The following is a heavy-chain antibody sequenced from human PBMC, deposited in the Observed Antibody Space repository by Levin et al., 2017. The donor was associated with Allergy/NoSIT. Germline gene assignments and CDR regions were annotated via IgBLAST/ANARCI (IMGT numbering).Heavy chain of an antibody. CDR1: GFTFSSYS. CDR2: ISSSSSNI. Sequence: GGSLRLSCAASGFTFSSYSMNWVRQAPGKGLEWVSYISSSSSNIYYADSVKGRFTISRDNAKNSLYLQMNSLRDEDTAVYYCARESRPYGYFDLWGRGTLVTVSS. J-gene: IGHJ2*01. CDR3: ARESRPYGYFDL. V-gene: IGHV3-48*02.